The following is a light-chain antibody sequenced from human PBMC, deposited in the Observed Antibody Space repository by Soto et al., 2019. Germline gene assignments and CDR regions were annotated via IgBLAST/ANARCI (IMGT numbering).Light chain of an antibody. CDR3: QHYRSSPLT. CDR1: QSVSSGD. CDR2: GAS. J-gene: IGKJ4*01. Sequence: ALTQSPGTLSLSQGERATLFCRAGQSVSSGDLAWYQQKPGQAPRLLIYGASNRATGIPDRFSGSGSGTDFTLTISSLEPEDVAVYYCQHYRSSPLTFGGGTKVEIK. V-gene: IGKV3-20*01.